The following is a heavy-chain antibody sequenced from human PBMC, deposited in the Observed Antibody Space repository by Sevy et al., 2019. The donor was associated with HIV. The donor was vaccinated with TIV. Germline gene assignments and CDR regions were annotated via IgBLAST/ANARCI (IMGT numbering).Heavy chain of an antibody. CDR1: GYIFIDYY. V-gene: IGHV1-2*06. CDR3: VRVSFRNYFDH. CDR2: INPNSGGT. Sequence: ASVKVSCKASGYIFIDYYMHWVRQAPGQGLEWMGRINPNSGGTNYTQKFQGRVTMTRDTSITTVDMELSSLRSDDTAVYYCVRVSFRNYFDHWGQGTLVTVSS. J-gene: IGHJ4*02.